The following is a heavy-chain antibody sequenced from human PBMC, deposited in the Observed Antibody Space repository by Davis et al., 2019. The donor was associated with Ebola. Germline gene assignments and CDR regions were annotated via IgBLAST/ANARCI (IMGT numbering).Heavy chain of an antibody. Sequence: GSLRLSCSISGASIRSYYWAWIRLSPGKGMQYIDYAHNSGVTNYNPSLKSRTTISIDTSGNQVSLKLSYVSAADTAVYYCARGLVTGWYVVDAFDIWGPGTNVTVSP. CDR2: AHNSGVT. CDR1: GASIRSYY. D-gene: IGHD6-19*01. CDR3: ARGLVTGWYVVDAFDI. J-gene: IGHJ3*02. V-gene: IGHV4-59*08.